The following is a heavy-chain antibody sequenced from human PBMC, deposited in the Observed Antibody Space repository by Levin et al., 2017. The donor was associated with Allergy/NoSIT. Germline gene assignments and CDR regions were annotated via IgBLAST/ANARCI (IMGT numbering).Heavy chain of an antibody. V-gene: IGHV1-2*02. CDR2: INPNSGGT. D-gene: IGHD3-10*01. Sequence: ASVKVSCKASGYTFTGYYMHWVRQAPGQGLEWMGWINPNSGGTNYAQKFQGRVTMTRDTSISTAYMELSRLRSDDTAVYYCARTEYGSGSYGWFDPWGQGTLVTVSS. CDR1: GYTFTGYY. J-gene: IGHJ5*02. CDR3: ARTEYGSGSYGWFDP.